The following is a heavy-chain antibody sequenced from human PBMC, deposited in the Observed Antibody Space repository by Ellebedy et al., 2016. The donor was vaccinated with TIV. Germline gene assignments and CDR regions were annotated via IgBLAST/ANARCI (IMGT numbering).Heavy chain of an antibody. V-gene: IGHV3-48*02. D-gene: IGHD1-26*01. J-gene: IGHJ4*02. CDR2: ISSSSSTI. Sequence: GESLKISCAASGFTFSSYSMNWVRQAPGTGLEWVSYISSSSSTIYYADSVKGRFTISRDNAKNSLYLQMNSLRDEDTAVYYCTRAPTTGGGGSIDYWGQGTLVTVSS. CDR3: TRAPTTGGGGSIDY. CDR1: GFTFSSYS.